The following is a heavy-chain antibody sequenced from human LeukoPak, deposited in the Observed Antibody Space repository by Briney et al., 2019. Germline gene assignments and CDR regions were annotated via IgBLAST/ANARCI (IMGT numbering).Heavy chain of an antibody. V-gene: IGHV5-51*01. CDR1: GYSFTNYW. Sequence: GESLKISCKGSGYSFTNYWIVWVRQMPGKGLEWMGTIYPGDSDTRYSPSFQGQVIISADKSISTAYLQWSSLKASDTAMYYCARAGSSWSFDLWGRGTLVSVSS. J-gene: IGHJ2*01. CDR2: IYPGDSDT. D-gene: IGHD6-13*01. CDR3: ARAGSSWSFDL.